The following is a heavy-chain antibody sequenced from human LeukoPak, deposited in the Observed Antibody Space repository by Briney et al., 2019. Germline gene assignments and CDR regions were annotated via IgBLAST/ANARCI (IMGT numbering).Heavy chain of an antibody. CDR1: GFTFSGSV. D-gene: IGHD2-21*01. V-gene: IGHV3-73*01. CDR2: IRSKRNNYAT. Sequence: GRSLKLSCAASGFTFSGSVIHWVRQAAGKGLGWVCRIRSKRNNYATAYAPSVKGRFTISRDDSKNIVYLHMDSLKTEDTALYYCSRLEDTSPIEVALDIWGQGTVVTVSS. CDR3: SRLEDTSPIEVALDI. J-gene: IGHJ3*02.